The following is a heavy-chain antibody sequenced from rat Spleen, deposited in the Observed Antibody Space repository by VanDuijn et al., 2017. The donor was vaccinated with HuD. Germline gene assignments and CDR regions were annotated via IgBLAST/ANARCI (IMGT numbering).Heavy chain of an antibody. CDR3: ARQFITTLFDY. J-gene: IGHJ2*01. CDR1: GFSLISNG. Sequence: QVQLKESGPGLVQPSQTLSLTCTVSGFSLISNGVSWVRQPPGKGLEWIAAISSGGSTSFNSVLKSRLSISRDTSKSQVFLKMNSLQTEDTAMYFCARQFITTLFDYWGQGVMVTVSS. V-gene: IGHV2S12*01. CDR2: ISSGGST. D-gene: IGHD1-10*01.